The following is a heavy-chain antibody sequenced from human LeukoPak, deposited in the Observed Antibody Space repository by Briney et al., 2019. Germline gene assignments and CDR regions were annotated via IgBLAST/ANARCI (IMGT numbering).Heavy chain of an antibody. CDR2: IHYSGNT. V-gene: IGHV4-59*12. J-gene: IGHJ3*02. CDR1: GGSSSRYY. Sequence: SETLSLTCTVSGGSSSRYYWSWIRQPPGKGLEWIGYIHYSGNTNYKPSLKSRVTILLDKSKNQFSLRLSSVTAADTAVYYCARGKTKFFLGPDAFDIWGQGTMVTVSS. CDR3: ARGKTKFFLGPDAFDI.